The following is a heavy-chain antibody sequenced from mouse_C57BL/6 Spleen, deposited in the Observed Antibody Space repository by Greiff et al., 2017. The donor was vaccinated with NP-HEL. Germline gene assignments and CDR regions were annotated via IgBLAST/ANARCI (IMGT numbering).Heavy chain of an antibody. Sequence: EVQVVESEGGLVQPGSSMKLSCTASGFTFSDYYMAWVRQVPEKGLEWVANINYDGSSTYYLDSLKSRFIISRDNPKNILYLQMSSLKSEDTATYYCARGGAYYDYEDYAMDYWGQGTSVTVSS. CDR2: INYDGSST. V-gene: IGHV5-16*01. D-gene: IGHD2-4*01. CDR1: GFTFSDYY. CDR3: ARGGAYYDYEDYAMDY. J-gene: IGHJ4*01.